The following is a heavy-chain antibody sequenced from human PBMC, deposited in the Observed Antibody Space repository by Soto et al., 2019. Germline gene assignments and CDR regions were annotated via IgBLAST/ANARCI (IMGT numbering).Heavy chain of an antibody. CDR3: ATSFRYFDN. V-gene: IGHV3-23*01. Sequence: GGALRLSCAGSGFTPTTTPLSWVRQPPGKGLEWVTTISGTASRTYYVDSVKGRFFISRDNSKNTVTLQMNNLTVDDTAVYYCATSFRYFDNWGQGTRVTVSS. J-gene: IGHJ4*02. CDR2: ISGTASRT. CDR1: GFTPTTTP. D-gene: IGHD3-9*01.